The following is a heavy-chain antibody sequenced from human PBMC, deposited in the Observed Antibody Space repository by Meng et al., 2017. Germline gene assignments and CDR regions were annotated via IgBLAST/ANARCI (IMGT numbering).Heavy chain of an antibody. CDR1: GYNFPDYY. CDR2: IDPKNGDT. J-gene: IGHJ4*02. CDR3: ARDEDISAAGKLFGDY. D-gene: IGHD6-13*01. V-gene: IGHV1-2*06. Sequence: QGQLVQTGAEVKKPGAPQKVSCKTSGYNFPDYYIHWVRQAPGQGLEWMGRIDPKNGDTHYAQKFQGRVTMTGDTSISTAYMDLSGLRSDDTAVYYCARDEDISAAGKLFGDYWGQGTLVTVSS.